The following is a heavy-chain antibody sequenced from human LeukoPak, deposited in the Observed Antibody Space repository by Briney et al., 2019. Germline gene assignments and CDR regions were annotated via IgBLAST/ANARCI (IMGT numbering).Heavy chain of an antibody. V-gene: IGHV3-66*02. Sequence: PGGSLRLSCAASGFTVSSNFMSWVRQAPGKGLEWVSVIYSGGSTYYADSVKGRFTISRDNSKNTRYLQVNSLRAEDTAVYYCARADPSGSYFRYWGQGTLVTVSS. CDR3: ARADPSGSYFRY. CDR1: GFTVSSNF. CDR2: IYSGGST. D-gene: IGHD1-26*01. J-gene: IGHJ4*02.